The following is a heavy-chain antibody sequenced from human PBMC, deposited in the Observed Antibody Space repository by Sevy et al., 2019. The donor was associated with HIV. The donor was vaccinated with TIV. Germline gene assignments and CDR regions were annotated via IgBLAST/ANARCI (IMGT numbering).Heavy chain of an antibody. CDR1: GFTFSSYA. J-gene: IGHJ5*02. D-gene: IGHD2-2*01. V-gene: IGHV3-30*04. CDR3: ARDRVPAACSAELNWFDP. CDR2: ISYDGSNK. Sequence: GGSLRLSCAASGFTFSSYAMHWVRQAPGKGLEWVAVISYDGSNKYYADSVKGRFTISRDNSKNTLYLQMNSLRAEDTAVYYCARDRVPAACSAELNWFDPWGQGTLVTVSS.